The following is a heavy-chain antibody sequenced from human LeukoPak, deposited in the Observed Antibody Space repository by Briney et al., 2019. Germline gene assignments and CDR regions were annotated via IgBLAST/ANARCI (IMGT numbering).Heavy chain of an antibody. CDR3: AMGETVTTPPRDY. J-gene: IGHJ4*02. Sequence: GASVKVSCKASGYTFTSYGVTWVRQAPGQGLEWMGWISGYNGNTNYAQKLQGRVTMTTDTSTSTAYMELTSLRSDDTAVYYCAMGETVTTPPRDYWGQGTLVTVSS. CDR2: ISGYNGNT. D-gene: IGHD4-17*01. V-gene: IGHV1-18*01. CDR1: GYTFTSYG.